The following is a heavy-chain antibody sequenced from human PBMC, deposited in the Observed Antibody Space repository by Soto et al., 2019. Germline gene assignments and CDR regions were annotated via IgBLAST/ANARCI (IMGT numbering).Heavy chain of an antibody. CDR1: GFTFSSYG. CDR3: ARAIVVVPATIVYGMDV. J-gene: IGHJ6*02. D-gene: IGHD2-2*01. CDR2: IWYDGSNK. V-gene: IGHV3-33*01. Sequence: ESGGGVVQPGRSLRLSCAASGFTFSSYGMHWVRQAPGKGLEWVAVIWYDGSNKYYADSVKGRFTISRDNSKNTLYLQMNSLRAEDTAVYYCARAIVVVPATIVYGMDVWGQGTTVTVSS.